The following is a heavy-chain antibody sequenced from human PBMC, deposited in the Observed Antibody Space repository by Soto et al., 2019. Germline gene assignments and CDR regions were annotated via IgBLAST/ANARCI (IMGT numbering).Heavy chain of an antibody. V-gene: IGHV4-4*02. CDR1: GGSISSSNW. J-gene: IGHJ6*02. D-gene: IGHD2-2*01. CDR3: ARRPYCSSTSCYDYYYYGMDV. CDR2: IYHSGST. Sequence: PSETLSLTCAVSGGSISSSNWWSWVRQPPGKGLEWIGEIYHSGSTNYNPSLKSRVTISVDKSKNQFSLKLSSVTAADTAVYYCARRPYCSSTSCYDYYYYGMDVWGQGTTVPVSS.